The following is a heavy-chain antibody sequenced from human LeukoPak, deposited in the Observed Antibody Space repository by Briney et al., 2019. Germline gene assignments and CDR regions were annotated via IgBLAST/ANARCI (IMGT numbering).Heavy chain of an antibody. D-gene: IGHD1-26*01. J-gene: IGHJ5*02. CDR3: ARDREIPPWWFDP. CDR2: INAYNGNT. V-gene: IGHV1-18*01. Sequence: ASVKVSCKASGYTFTSYGISWVRQAPGQGLEWMGWINAYNGNTNYAQKFQGRVTMTTDTSTSTAYMELRSLRSDDTAVYYCARDREIPPWWFDPWGQGTLVTVSS. CDR1: GYTFTSYG.